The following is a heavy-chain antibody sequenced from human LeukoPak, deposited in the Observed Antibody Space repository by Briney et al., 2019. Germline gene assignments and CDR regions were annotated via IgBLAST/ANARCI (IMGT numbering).Heavy chain of an antibody. J-gene: IGHJ3*02. CDR3: AKTTIVGVTVDAFDI. CDR1: GFTFNIYG. D-gene: IGHD1-26*01. CDR2: IRYDGRNK. V-gene: IGHV3-30*02. Sequence: PGGSLRLSCAASGFTFNIYGMHWVRQAPGKGLEWVTSIRYDGRNKYSADSVKGRFTISRDNSKNTLYLQMNSLRAEDTAVYYCAKTTIVGVTVDAFDIWGQGTMVTVSS.